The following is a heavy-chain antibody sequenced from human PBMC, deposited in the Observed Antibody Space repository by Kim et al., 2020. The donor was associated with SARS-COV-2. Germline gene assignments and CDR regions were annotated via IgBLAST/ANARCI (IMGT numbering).Heavy chain of an antibody. V-gene: IGHV4-59*01. J-gene: IGHJ2*01. CDR1: GGSISSYY. Sequence: SETLSLTCTVSGGSISSYYWSWIRQPPGKGLEWIGYIYYSGSTNYNPSLKSRVTISVDTSKNQFSLKLSSVTAADTAVYYCARGGSWNPPPLYWYFDLWGRGTLVTVSS. D-gene: IGHD1-1*01. CDR3: ARGGSWNPPPLYWYFDL. CDR2: IYYSGST.